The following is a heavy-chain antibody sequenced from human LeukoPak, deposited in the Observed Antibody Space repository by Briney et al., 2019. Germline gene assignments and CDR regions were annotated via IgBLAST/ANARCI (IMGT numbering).Heavy chain of an antibody. CDR2: ISDGAFYT. CDR3: ARDYRDLDY. Sequence: GSLRLSCSASGXTFSSYAMSWVRQAPGKGLEWVSSISDGAFYTYYADSVKGRFTISRDNSKNTLYLQMNSLRAEDTAVYYCARDYRDLDYWGQGTLVTVSS. D-gene: IGHD3-16*02. CDR1: GXTFSSYA. V-gene: IGHV3-23*01. J-gene: IGHJ4*02.